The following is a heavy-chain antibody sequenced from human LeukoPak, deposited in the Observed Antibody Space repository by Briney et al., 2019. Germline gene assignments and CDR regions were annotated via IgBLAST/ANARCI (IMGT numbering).Heavy chain of an antibody. Sequence: ASVKVSCKASGYTFTSYGISWVRQAPGQGLEWMGWISAYNGNTNYAQKLQGRVTMTTDTSTSTAYMELRSLRSDDTAVYYCARVGDYDILTLPPPFDYWGQGTLVTVSS. CDR2: ISAYNGNT. CDR3: ARVGDYDILTLPPPFDY. D-gene: IGHD3-9*01. J-gene: IGHJ4*02. CDR1: GYTFTSYG. V-gene: IGHV1-18*01.